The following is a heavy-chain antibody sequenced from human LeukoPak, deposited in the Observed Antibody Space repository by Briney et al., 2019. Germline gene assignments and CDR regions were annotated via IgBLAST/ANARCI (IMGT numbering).Heavy chain of an antibody. Sequence: GGSLILSCAASGFTFSNYAMSWVRQAPGKGLEWVSTFDSGGHTYFADSVQSRFTSSRDNSKTTLYLQMNSLRAEDTAVYYCAKRDTSGWYYFDYWGQGTLVTVSS. D-gene: IGHD6-19*01. J-gene: IGHJ4*02. CDR3: AKRDTSGWYYFDY. V-gene: IGHV3-23*01. CDR2: FDSGGHT. CDR1: GFTFSNYA.